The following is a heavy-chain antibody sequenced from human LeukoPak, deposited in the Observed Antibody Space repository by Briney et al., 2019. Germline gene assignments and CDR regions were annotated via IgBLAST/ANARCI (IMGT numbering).Heavy chain of an antibody. J-gene: IGHJ4*02. D-gene: IGHD3-9*01. CDR1: GFTFSSYG. CDR2: ISYDGSNK. CDR3: ATSLRYFDWLRNFDY. V-gene: IGHV3-30*03. Sequence: GGSLRLSCAASGFTFSSYGMHWVHQAPGKGLEWEAVISYDGSNKYYADSVKGRFTISRDNSKNTLYLQMNSLRAEDTAVYYCATSLRYFDWLRNFDYWGQGTLVTVSS.